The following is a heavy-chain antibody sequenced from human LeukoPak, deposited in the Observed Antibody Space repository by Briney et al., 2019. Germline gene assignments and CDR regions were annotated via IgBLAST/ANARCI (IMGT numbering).Heavy chain of an antibody. D-gene: IGHD3-9*01. Sequence: TGGSLRLSCAASGLTVSSNSMSWVRQAPGKGLEWVSFIYSGGSTYYADSVKGRFTISRDNSKNTLYLQMNSLRADDTAVYYCAKGSPLGGYNFDWFSFDYWGQGTLVTVSS. J-gene: IGHJ4*02. CDR1: GLTVSSNS. CDR2: IYSGGST. CDR3: AKGSPLGGYNFDWFSFDY. V-gene: IGHV3-53*01.